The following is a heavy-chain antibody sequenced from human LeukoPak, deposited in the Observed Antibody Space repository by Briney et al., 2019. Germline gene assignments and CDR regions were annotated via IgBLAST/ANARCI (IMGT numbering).Heavy chain of an antibody. CDR2: INPNSGDT. CDR3: ARDYCSSTSCLFDY. D-gene: IGHD2-2*01. J-gene: IGHJ4*02. V-gene: IGHV1-2*06. CDR1: GYTFTAYH. Sequence: ASVKVSCEASGYTFTAYHMHWVRQAPGQGLEWMGRINPNSGDTNYAQKFQGRVTMTRDTSISTAYMELSRLRSDDTAVYYCARDYCSSTSCLFDYWGQGTLVSVSS.